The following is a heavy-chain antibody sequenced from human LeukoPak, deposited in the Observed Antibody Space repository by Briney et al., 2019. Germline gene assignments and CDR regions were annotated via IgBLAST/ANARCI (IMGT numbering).Heavy chain of an antibody. CDR1: GGSISSYY. J-gene: IGHJ4*02. CDR2: IYSSGST. CDR3: ARRDDSGYDPFDY. D-gene: IGHD5-12*01. Sequence: SETLSLTCTVSGGSISSYYWSWIRQPPGKGLEWIGYIYSSGSTKYSPSLKSRVTISVDTSKNRFSLNLSSVTAADTAVYYCARRDDSGYDPFDYWGQGTLVTVSS. V-gene: IGHV4-59*01.